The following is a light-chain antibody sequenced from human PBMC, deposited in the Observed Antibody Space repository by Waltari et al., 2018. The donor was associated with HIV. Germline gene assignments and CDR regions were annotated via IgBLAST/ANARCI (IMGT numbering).Light chain of an antibody. V-gene: IGLV2-18*02. CDR2: EVN. CDR1: NSHVGSYNR. J-gene: IGLJ3*02. CDR3: SSYTSSSTLWM. Sequence: QSALTQPPSVSGSPGQSVTISCTGPNSHVGSYNRVSWYQLPPGTAPKLMIYEVNNRPSGVPDRFSGSKSGNTASLTISGLQAEDEADYYCSSYTSSSTLWMFGGGTKLTVL.